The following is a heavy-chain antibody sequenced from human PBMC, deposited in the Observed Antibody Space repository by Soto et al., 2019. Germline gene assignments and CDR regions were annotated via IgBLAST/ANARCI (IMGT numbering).Heavy chain of an antibody. CDR2: ISGSGSNV. D-gene: IGHD2-2*01. CDR1: GFTFSSYS. J-gene: IGHJ6*03. Sequence: EVQLVESGGGLVQPGGSLRLSCAASGFTFSSYSMNWVRRAPGKGLEWISYISGSGSNVHYADSVKGRFTISRDNAKNSVHLQMNSLRAEDTALYYCGRDLGYYSSTGCRYYMDVWGKGTTVTVSS. CDR3: GRDLGYYSSTGCRYYMDV. V-gene: IGHV3-48*04.